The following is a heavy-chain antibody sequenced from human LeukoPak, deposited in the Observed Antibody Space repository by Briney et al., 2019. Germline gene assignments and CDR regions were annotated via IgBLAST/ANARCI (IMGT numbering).Heavy chain of an antibody. CDR3: ARDLDCSGGSCYSARGQSDYYDSSGYSHGLDY. D-gene: IGHD2-15*01. CDR2: IIPIFGTA. J-gene: IGHJ4*02. Sequence: SVKVSCKASGGTFSSYAISWVRQAPGQGLEWMGGIIPIFGTANYAQKFQGRVTITADESTSTAYMELSSLRSEDTAVYYCARDLDCSGGSCYSARGQSDYYDSSGYSHGLDYWGQGTLVAVSS. CDR1: GGTFSSYA. V-gene: IGHV1-69*13.